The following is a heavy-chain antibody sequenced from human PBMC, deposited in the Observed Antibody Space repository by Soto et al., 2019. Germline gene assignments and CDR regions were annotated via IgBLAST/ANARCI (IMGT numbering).Heavy chain of an antibody. J-gene: IGHJ6*02. Sequence: PGGSLRLSCAASGLTFSSYAMTWVRQAPGKGLEWVSAISGSGGSTYYADSVKGRFTISRDNSKNTLYLQMNSLRAEDTAVYYCAKVFPENRYFDWLTVYYYGMDVWGQGTTVTVSS. CDR3: AKVFPENRYFDWLTVYYYGMDV. D-gene: IGHD3-9*01. CDR1: GLTFSSYA. CDR2: ISGSGGST. V-gene: IGHV3-23*01.